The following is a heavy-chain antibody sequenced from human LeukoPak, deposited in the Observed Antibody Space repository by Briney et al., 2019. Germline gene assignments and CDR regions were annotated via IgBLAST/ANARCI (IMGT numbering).Heavy chain of an antibody. CDR3: VRRGQRLNPGLYYFDY. V-gene: IGHV4-59*08. CDR2: IYYSGST. CDR1: GGSISSYY. D-gene: IGHD6-25*01. Sequence: PSETLSLTCTVSGGSISSYYWSWIRQPPGKGLEWIGYIYYSGSTNYNPSLKSRVTISVDTSENQFSLRLSSVTATDTAVYYCVRRGQRLNPGLYYFDYWGQGTLVTVSS. J-gene: IGHJ4*02.